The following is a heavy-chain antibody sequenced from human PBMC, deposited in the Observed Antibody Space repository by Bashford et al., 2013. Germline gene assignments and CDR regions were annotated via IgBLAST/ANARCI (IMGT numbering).Heavy chain of an antibody. CDR3: AKDLRPVEVINNLYFYSAMDV. V-gene: IGHV1-18*01. CDR2: ISAYNGNT. J-gene: IGHJ6*02. CDR1: GYTFTSYG. Sequence: ASVKVSCKASGYTFTSYGISWVRQAPGQGLEWMGWISAYNGNTNYAQKLQGRVTMTTDNSKNTLYLHMDNLRPEDAAVYYCAKDLRPVEVINNLYFYSAMDVWGQGTTVTVSS. D-gene: IGHD2-21*01.